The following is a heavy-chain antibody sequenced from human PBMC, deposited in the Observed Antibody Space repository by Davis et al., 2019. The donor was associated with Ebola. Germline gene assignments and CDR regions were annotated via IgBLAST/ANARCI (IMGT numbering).Heavy chain of an antibody. CDR1: GFTFSDYA. Sequence: PGGSLRLSCAASGFTFSDYAMHWVRQAPGKGLECVAVISYDGSNTYYADSVRGRFTISRDNSKNTLYLQMSSLTAEDTAVYYCARGLLYYHDSSGAKSNWFDPWGQGTLVSVSS. J-gene: IGHJ5*02. D-gene: IGHD3-22*01. V-gene: IGHV3-30-3*01. CDR3: ARGLLYYHDSSGAKSNWFDP. CDR2: ISYDGSNT.